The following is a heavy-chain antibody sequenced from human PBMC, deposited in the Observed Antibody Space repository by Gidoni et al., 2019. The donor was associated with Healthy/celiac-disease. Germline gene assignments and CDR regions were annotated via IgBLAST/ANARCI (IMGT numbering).Heavy chain of an antibody. V-gene: IGHV4-59*01. Sequence: QVQLQESGPGLVKPSETLSLTCTVSGGSISSYYWSWIRQPPGKGLEWIGYIYYSGSTNYNPSLKSRVTISVDTSKNQFSLKLSSVTAADTAVYYCACRRGEHDYGEGNWFDPWGQGTLVTVSS. CDR2: IYYSGST. CDR1: GGSISSYY. D-gene: IGHD4-17*01. CDR3: ACRRGEHDYGEGNWFDP. J-gene: IGHJ5*02.